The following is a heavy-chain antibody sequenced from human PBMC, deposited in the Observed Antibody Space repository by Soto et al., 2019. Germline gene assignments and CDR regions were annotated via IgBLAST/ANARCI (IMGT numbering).Heavy chain of an antibody. Sequence: GGSLSLSCAASGFTFSSYAMSWVRQAPGKGLEWVSAISGSGGSTYYADSVKGRFTISRDNSKNTLYLQMNSLRAEDTAVYYCAKARGYDSSGYVPYWGQGTLVTVSS. CDR3: AKARGYDSSGYVPY. CDR1: GFTFSSYA. V-gene: IGHV3-23*01. CDR2: ISGSGGST. J-gene: IGHJ4*02. D-gene: IGHD3-22*01.